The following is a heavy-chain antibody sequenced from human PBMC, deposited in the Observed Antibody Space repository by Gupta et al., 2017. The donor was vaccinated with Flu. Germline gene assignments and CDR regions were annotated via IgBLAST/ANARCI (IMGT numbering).Heavy chain of an antibody. J-gene: IGHJ4*02. CDR1: GFTFSNSD. CDR3: VREVYCSDGRCFDHFYY. D-gene: IGHD2-15*01. Sequence: EVQLVESGGGLVQPGGSLRLSCAASGFTFSNSDMHWVRQATGTGLEWVAGVGTAGYTYYPGSVKGRFTISRENAMNSVYLQMNSLRAGDTAVYYCVREVYCSDGRCFDHFYYWGQGTLVTVSS. V-gene: IGHV3-13*04. CDR2: VGTAGYT.